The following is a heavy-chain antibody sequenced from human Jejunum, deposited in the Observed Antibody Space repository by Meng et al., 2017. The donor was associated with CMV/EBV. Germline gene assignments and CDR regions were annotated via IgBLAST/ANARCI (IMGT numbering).Heavy chain of an antibody. Sequence: QVQLVQLGAEVKGPGASVTVSCKASGFTFTTYAITWVRQAPGQGLEWMGWIDPNTGNPTYDQGFTGRFVFSLDTSVSTAYLQINSLRADDTAVYYCARDSPLDGYSLLDYWGQGTLVTVSS. D-gene: IGHD5-24*01. V-gene: IGHV7-4-1*02. J-gene: IGHJ4*02. CDR2: IDPNTGNP. CDR1: GFTFTTYA. CDR3: ARDSPLDGYSLLDY.